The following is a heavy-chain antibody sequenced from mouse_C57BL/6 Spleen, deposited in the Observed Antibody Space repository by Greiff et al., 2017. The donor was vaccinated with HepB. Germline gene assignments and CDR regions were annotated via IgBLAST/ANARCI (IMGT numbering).Heavy chain of an antibody. CDR1: GFTFSDYG. V-gene: IGHV5-17*01. D-gene: IGHD1-1*01. CDR2: ISSGSSTI. J-gene: IGHJ3*01. CDR3: ARAGLLRSSFAY. Sequence: DVMLVESGGGLVKPGGSLKLSCAASGFTFSDYGMHWVRQAPEKGLEWVAYISSGSSTIYYADTVKGRFTISRDNAKNTLFLQMTSLRSEDTAMYYCARAGLLRSSFAYWGQGTLVTVSA.